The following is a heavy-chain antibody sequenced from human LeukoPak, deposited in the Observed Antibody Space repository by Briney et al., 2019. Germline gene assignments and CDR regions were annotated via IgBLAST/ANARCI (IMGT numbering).Heavy chain of an antibody. J-gene: IGHJ1*01. V-gene: IGHV3-21*01. CDR2: ISRSSSDM. Sequence: GGSLRLSCAASGFTFSSYSMNWVRQAPGKGLEWVSSISRSSSDMYYADSVKGRFTISRDNAKSSLYLQMNSLRAEDTAVYYCARDRYGSGPNPLRHWGQGTLVTVSS. D-gene: IGHD3-10*01. CDR1: GFTFSSYS. CDR3: ARDRYGSGPNPLRH.